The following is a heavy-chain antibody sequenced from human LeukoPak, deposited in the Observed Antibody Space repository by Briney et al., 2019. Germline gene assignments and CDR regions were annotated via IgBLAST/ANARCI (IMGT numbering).Heavy chain of an antibody. Sequence: GGSLRLSCAASGFTFSSYSMNWVRQAPGKGLEWVSSISSSSSYIYYADSVKGRFTISRDNAKNSLYLQMNSLRAEDTAVYYCARDPTYCSSTSCYPREEYFDYWGQGTLVTVSS. J-gene: IGHJ4*02. CDR1: GFTFSSYS. D-gene: IGHD2-2*01. V-gene: IGHV3-21*01. CDR2: ISSSSSYI. CDR3: ARDPTYCSSTSCYPREEYFDY.